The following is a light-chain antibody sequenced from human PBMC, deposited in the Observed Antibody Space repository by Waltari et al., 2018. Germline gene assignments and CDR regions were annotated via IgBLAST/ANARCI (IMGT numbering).Light chain of an antibody. CDR2: GAS. V-gene: IGKV3-20*01. J-gene: IGKJ2*01. CDR3: QQYFSSPPYT. Sequence: EIVLTQSPDTLSLSPGERATLSCRASQSVSTSFLAWYQQNPGQAPGLLIYGASNRATGIPDRFSGRGSGTDFTLTISRLEPEDFAVYYCQQYFSSPPYTFGQGTKLEIK. CDR1: QSVSTSF.